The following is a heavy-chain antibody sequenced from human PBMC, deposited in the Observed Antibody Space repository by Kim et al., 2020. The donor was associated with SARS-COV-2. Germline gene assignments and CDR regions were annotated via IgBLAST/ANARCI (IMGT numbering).Heavy chain of an antibody. CDR1: GGSISSSSYY. D-gene: IGHD3-22*01. J-gene: IGHJ6*01. CDR3: ARHKAYDSSPWEYDYYG. V-gene: IGHV4-39*01. Sequence: SETLSLTCTVSGGSISSSSYYWGWIRQPPGKGLEWIGSIYYSGSTYYNPSLKSRVTISVDTSKNQFSLKLSSVTAADTALYYCARHKAYDSSPWEYDYYG. CDR2: IYYSGST.